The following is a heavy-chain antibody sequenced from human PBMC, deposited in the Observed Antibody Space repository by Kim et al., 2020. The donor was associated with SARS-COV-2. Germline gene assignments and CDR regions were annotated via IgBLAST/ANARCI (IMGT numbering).Heavy chain of an antibody. V-gene: IGHV1-18*01. CDR3: ARDRLRSMFSGSRGLTPLDY. CDR1: GYTFTSYG. D-gene: IGHD6-13*01. Sequence: ASVKVSCKASGYTFTSYGISWVRQSPGQGLEWMGWISAYNGNTNYAQKLQGRVTMTTDTSTSTAYMELRSLRSDDTAVYYCARDRLRSMFSGSRGLTPLDYWGQGTLVTVSS. J-gene: IGHJ4*02. CDR2: ISAYNGNT.